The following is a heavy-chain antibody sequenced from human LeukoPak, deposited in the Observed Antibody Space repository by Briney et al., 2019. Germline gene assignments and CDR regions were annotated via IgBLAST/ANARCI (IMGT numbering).Heavy chain of an antibody. Sequence: GGSLRLSCTASGFSFGDHAMTWVRQAPGKGLEWVSFIRSEAYGQTTEYAASVKDRFTISRDNSKGIVYLQMNSLKTEDTAKYYCARGPICLWIYYGMDVWGQGTTVIVSS. CDR2: IRSEAYGQTT. CDR3: ARGPICLWIYYGMDV. J-gene: IGHJ6*02. V-gene: IGHV3-49*04. D-gene: IGHD3-10*02. CDR1: GFSFGDHA.